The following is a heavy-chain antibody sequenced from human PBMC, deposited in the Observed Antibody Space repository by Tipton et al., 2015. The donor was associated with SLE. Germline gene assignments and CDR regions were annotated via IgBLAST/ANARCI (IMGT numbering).Heavy chain of an antibody. V-gene: IGHV4-39*07. CDR1: GGSISSSSYY. J-gene: IGHJ1*01. D-gene: IGHD4-17*01. CDR2: IYTSGST. Sequence: TLSLTCTVSGGSISSSSYYWGWIRQPPGKGLEWIGSIYTSGSTNYNPSLKSRVTISVDTSKNQFSLKLSSVTAADTAVYYCARGRGYGDPEYFQHWGQGTLVTVSS. CDR3: ARGRGYGDPEYFQH.